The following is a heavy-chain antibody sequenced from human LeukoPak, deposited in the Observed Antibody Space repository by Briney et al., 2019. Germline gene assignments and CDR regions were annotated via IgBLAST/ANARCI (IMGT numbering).Heavy chain of an antibody. V-gene: IGHV3-23*01. J-gene: IGHJ4*02. D-gene: IGHD3-16*02. Sequence: GGSLRLSCAASGFTFSSYGMSWVRQAPGKGLEWVSAISGSGGSTYYADSVKGRFTISRDNSKNTLYLQMNSLRAEDTAVYYCSSYRYRHYYFDYWGQGTLVTVSS. CDR2: ISGSGGST. CDR3: SSYRYRHYYFDY. CDR1: GFTFSSYG.